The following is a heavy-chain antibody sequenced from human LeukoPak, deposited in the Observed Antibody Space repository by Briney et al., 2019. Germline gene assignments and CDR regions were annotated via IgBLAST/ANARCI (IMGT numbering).Heavy chain of an antibody. D-gene: IGHD6-13*01. V-gene: IGHV3-23*01. CDR1: GFTFSSYA. CDR2: ISGSGGSI. J-gene: IGHJ5*02. CDR3: AKGEAAAGSSSWFDP. Sequence: GGSLRLSCAASGFTFSSYAMSWVRQAPGKGLEWVSAISGSGGSIYYADSVKGRFTISRDNSKNTLYLQMNSLRAEDTAVYYCAKGEAAAGSSSWFDPWGQGTLVTVSS.